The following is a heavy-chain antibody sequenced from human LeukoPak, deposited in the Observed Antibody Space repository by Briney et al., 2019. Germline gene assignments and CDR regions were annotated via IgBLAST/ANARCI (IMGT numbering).Heavy chain of an antibody. V-gene: IGHV3-7*01. D-gene: IGHD3-9*01. CDR1: GFTFSSYW. J-gene: IGHJ5*02. CDR2: IKQDGSEK. Sequence: PGGSLRLSCAASGFTFSSYWMSWVRQAPGKGLEWVANIKQDGSEKYYVDSAKGRFTISRDNAKNSLYLQMNSLRAEDTAVYYCAREILTGYYNWFDPWGQGTLVTVSS. CDR3: AREILTGYYNWFDP.